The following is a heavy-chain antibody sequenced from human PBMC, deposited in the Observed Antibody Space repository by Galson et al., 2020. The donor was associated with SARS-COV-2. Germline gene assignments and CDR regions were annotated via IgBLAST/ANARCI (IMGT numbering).Heavy chain of an antibody. CDR3: ARDMSGRGVGGADI. CDR2: INPSGGST. CDR1: GYTFTSYY. D-gene: IGHD3-10*01. Sequence: ASVKVSCKASGYTFTSYYMHWVRQAPGQGLEWMGIINPSGGSTSYAQKFQGRVTMTRDTSTSTVYMELSSLRSDDTAIYYCARDMSGRGVGGADIWGQGTMLTVSS. V-gene: IGHV1-46*01. J-gene: IGHJ3*02.